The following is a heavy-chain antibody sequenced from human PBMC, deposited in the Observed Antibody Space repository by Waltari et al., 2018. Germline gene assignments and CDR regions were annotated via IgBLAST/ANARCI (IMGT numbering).Heavy chain of an antibody. J-gene: IGHJ3*02. CDR2: ITRSSNYI. Sequence: EVQLVESGGGLVKPGGSLRVSCAASGFIFSTYTMNWVRQAPGKGLELVSSITRSSNYIYYADSVKGRFTISRDNANSSLSLQMDSLRAEDTAVYYCVRKGYCSSTNCLDAFDIWGQGTMVTVSS. D-gene: IGHD2-2*01. V-gene: IGHV3-21*01. CDR1: GFIFSTYT. CDR3: VRKGYCSSTNCLDAFDI.